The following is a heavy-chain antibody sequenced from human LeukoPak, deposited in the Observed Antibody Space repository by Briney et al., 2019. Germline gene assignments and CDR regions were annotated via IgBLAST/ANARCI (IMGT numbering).Heavy chain of an antibody. V-gene: IGHV3-30*04. J-gene: IGHJ4*02. CDR2: ISYDGSNK. Sequence: GGSLRLSCAASGFTFSSYAMHWVRQAPGKGLEWVAVISYDGSNKYYADSVKGRFTISRDNSKNTLYLQMNSLRAEDTAVYYCARAHGGPWGYYFDYWGQGALVTVSS. CDR1: GFTFSSYA. CDR3: ARAHGGPWGYYFDY. D-gene: IGHD3-16*01.